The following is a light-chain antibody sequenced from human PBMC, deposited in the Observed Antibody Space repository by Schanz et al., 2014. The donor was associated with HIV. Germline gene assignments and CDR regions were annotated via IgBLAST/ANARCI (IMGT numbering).Light chain of an antibody. Sequence: IQLTQSPSSLSASVGDRVTITCRASQRISSWLAWYQQKPGKAPKLLIYKASTLEGGVPSRFSGSGSGTEFTLTITSLQPDDFATYYCQQCVTYPYTFGQGTKLDIK. CDR3: QQCVTYPYT. CDR2: KAS. V-gene: IGKV1-5*03. CDR1: QRISSW. J-gene: IGKJ2*01.